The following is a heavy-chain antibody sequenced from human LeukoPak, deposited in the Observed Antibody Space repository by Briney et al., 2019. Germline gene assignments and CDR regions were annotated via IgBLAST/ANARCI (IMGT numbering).Heavy chain of an antibody. D-gene: IGHD4-17*01. Sequence: PRGSLRLSCAASGFTVSSNYMSWVRQAPGKGLEWVSVIYSGGSTYYADSVKGRFTISRDNSKNTLYLQMNSLRAEDTAVYYCARATVTTRKLTRPLDYWGQGTLVTVSS. V-gene: IGHV3-66*01. J-gene: IGHJ4*02. CDR3: ARATVTTRKLTRPLDY. CDR2: IYSGGST. CDR1: GFTVSSNY.